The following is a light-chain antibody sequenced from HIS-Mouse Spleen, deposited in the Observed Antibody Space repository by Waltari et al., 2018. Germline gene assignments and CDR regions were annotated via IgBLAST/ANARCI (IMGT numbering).Light chain of an antibody. CDR2: KDS. CDR3: YSAADNNLV. J-gene: IGLJ2*01. CDR1: VLAKKY. Sequence: SYELTQPSSVSVSPGQTARITCSGYVLAKKYARWFQQKPGQAPVLVIYKDSERPSGIPERFSGSSSGTTVTLTISGAQVEDEADYYCYSAADNNLVFGGGTKLTVL. V-gene: IGLV3-27*01.